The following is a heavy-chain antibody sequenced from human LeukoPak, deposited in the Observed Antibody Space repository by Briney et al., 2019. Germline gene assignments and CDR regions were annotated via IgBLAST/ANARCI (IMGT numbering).Heavy chain of an antibody. CDR3: ARSQRLTLPSYYYYYYMDV. V-gene: IGHV1-46*01. CDR1: GYTFTSYY. D-gene: IGHD6-25*01. Sequence: ASVKVSCKASGYTFTSYYMHWVRQAPGQGLEWMGIINPSGGSTSYAQKFQGRVTMTRDMSTSTVYMELSSLRSEDTAVYYCARSQRLTLPSYYYYYYMDVWGKGTTVTVSS. J-gene: IGHJ6*03. CDR2: INPSGGST.